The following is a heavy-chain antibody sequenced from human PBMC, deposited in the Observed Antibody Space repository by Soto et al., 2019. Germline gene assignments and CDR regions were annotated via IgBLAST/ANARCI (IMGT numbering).Heavy chain of an antibody. D-gene: IGHD7-27*01. CDR2: IYYSGST. CDR3: ARTLANWGKNYYYGMDV. CDR1: GGSISSYY. Sequence: SETLSLTCTVSGGSISSYYWSWIRQPPGKGLEWIGSIYYSGSTYYNPSLKSRVTISVDTSKNQFSLKLSSVTAADTAVYYCARTLANWGKNYYYGMDVWGQGTTVTVSS. J-gene: IGHJ6*02. V-gene: IGHV4-59*05.